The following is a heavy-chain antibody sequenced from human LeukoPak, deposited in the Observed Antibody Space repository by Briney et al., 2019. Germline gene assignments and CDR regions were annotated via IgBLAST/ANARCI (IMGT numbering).Heavy chain of an antibody. CDR2: INKDGGGI. CDR1: GFPFSNSW. CDR3: AGGNSMDV. Sequence: QPGGSLRLSCAVSGFPFSNSWMYWVRQAPGKGLEGVANINKDGGGISYVDSVKGRFIISRDNARNSLYLQMNSLRVEDTAVYFCAGGNSMDVWGQRDRGHRLL. D-gene: IGHD1/OR15-1a*01. V-gene: IGHV3-7*03. J-gene: IGHJ6*01.